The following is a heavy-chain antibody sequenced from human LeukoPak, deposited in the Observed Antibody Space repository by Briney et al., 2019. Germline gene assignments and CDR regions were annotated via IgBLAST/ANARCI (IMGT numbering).Heavy chain of an antibody. J-gene: IGHJ4*02. Sequence: AGGSLRLSCAASGFILRDFWMAWVRQAPGKGLEWVANIKQDGSEKYYLDSVKGRFTISRDNAKNSLYLQMNSLRAEDTALYYCAKARLGYCSSTSCYGSGGLDYWGQGTLVTVSS. CDR2: IKQDGSEK. D-gene: IGHD2-2*01. CDR1: GFILRDFW. V-gene: IGHV3-7*03. CDR3: AKARLGYCSSTSCYGSGGLDY.